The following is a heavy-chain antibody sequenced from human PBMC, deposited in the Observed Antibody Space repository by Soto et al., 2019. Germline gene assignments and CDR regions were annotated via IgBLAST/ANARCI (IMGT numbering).Heavy chain of an antibody. V-gene: IGHV1-3*01. J-gene: IGHJ5*01. CDR2: VNAGNGNT. CDR1: GYTFTNYA. CDR3: ARVPTSGWFDS. Sequence: ASVKVSCKASGYTFTNYAMHWVRQAPGQRLEWMGWVNAGNGNTKYSQKFQGRVTITSDTSASTVYMELSSLRSEDTAVYYGARVPTSGWFDSWGQGTLVTVSS.